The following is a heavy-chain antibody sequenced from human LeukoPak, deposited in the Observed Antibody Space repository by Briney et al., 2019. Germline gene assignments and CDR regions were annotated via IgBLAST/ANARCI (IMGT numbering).Heavy chain of an antibody. CDR3: ATDPWAAVAGLC. D-gene: IGHD6-19*01. V-gene: IGHV1-24*01. J-gene: IGHJ4*02. CDR2: FDPEDGET. CDR1: GYTLTELS. Sequence: ASVKVSCKVSGYTLTELSMHWVRQAPGKGLEWMGGFDPEDGETIYAQKFQGRVTMTEDTSTDTAYTELSSLRSEDTAVYYCATDPWAAVAGLCWGQGTLVTVSS.